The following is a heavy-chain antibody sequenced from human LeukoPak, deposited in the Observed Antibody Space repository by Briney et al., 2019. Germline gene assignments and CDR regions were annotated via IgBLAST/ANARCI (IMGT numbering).Heavy chain of an antibody. Sequence: SETLSLTCAVYGGSFSGYYWSWIRQPPGKGLEWIGEINHSGSTNYNPSLKSRVTISVDTSKNQFSLKLSSVTAADTAVYYCARGSANYYDSSAYYPFDYWGQGTLVTVSS. D-gene: IGHD3-22*01. CDR3: ARGSANYYDSSAYYPFDY. CDR1: GGSFSGYY. J-gene: IGHJ4*02. V-gene: IGHV4-34*01. CDR2: INHSGST.